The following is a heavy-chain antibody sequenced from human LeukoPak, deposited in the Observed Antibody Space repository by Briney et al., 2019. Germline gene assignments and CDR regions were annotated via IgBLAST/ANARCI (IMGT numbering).Heavy chain of an antibody. CDR3: AREGMATSKENDY. CDR1: GFTFSNYW. CDR2: INSDGINT. J-gene: IGHJ4*02. Sequence: GGSLRLSCAASGFTFSNYWMHWVRQAPGKGLVWVSRINSDGINTSYADSVKGRFTISRDNAKNSLYLQMNSLRAEDTAVYYCAREGMATSKENDYWGQGTLVTVSS. D-gene: IGHD5-24*01. V-gene: IGHV3-74*01.